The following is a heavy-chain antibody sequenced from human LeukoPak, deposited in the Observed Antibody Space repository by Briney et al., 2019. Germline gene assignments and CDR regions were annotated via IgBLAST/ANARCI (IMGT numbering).Heavy chain of an antibody. D-gene: IGHD3-22*01. Sequence: XGWMNPNSGNTGYAQKFQGRVTMTRNTSISTASMELSSLRSEDTAVYYCARGGSMIAHAFDIWGQGTMVTVSS. J-gene: IGHJ3*02. CDR2: MNPNSGNT. CDR3: ARGGSMIAHAFDI. V-gene: IGHV1-8*01.